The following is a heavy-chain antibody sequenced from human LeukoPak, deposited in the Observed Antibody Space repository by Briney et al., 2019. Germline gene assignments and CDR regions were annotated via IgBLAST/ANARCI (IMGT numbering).Heavy chain of an antibody. V-gene: IGHV3-23*01. D-gene: IGHD3-10*01. CDR3: AKDPRTWFGELLSPSYFDY. J-gene: IGHJ4*02. CDR1: GFTFSSYA. CDR2: ISGSGGST. Sequence: GGSLRLSCAASGFTFSSYAMSWVRQAPGKGLEWVSGISGSGGSTYFADSVKGRFTISRDNSKTTVYLQINSLRAEDTAVYYCAKDPRTWFGELLSPSYFDYWGLGTLVTVSS.